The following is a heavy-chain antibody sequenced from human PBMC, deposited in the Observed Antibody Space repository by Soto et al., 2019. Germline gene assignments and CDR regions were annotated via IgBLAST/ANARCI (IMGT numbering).Heavy chain of an antibody. CDR1: GFTFSTYN. V-gene: IGHV3-21*01. J-gene: IGHJ5*02. CDR2: ISSSSSYI. D-gene: IGHD3-16*01. CDR3: ARDPSIGGTSDWFDP. Sequence: EVQLVESGGGLVKPGGSLRLSCAASGFTFSTYNMNWVRQTPGKGLERVSYISSSSSYIYYADSVKGRFTISRDNAKNSLSLQMNSLRAEDTAVYYCARDPSIGGTSDWFDPWGQGTLGTVSS.